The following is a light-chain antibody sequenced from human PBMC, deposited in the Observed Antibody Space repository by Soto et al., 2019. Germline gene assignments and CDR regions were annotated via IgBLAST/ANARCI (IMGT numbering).Light chain of an antibody. Sequence: DVEMTQSPSTLPTSIGDRVTINCRASQNVSNWLAWYQQKPGKAPKLLIYKASRLESGVPSRFSASGSGTDFTLTINSLQSDDVATYFCQQYSKESTFGQGTKLGIK. V-gene: IGKV1-5*03. CDR2: KAS. J-gene: IGKJ2*01. CDR3: QQYSKEST. CDR1: QNVSNW.